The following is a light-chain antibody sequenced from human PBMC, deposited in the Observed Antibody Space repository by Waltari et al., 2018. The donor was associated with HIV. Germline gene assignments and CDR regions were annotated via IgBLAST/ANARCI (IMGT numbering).Light chain of an antibody. CDR2: DIN. CDR3: CSYADGYTWI. J-gene: IGLJ2*01. CDR1: NSDVGASHY. V-gene: IGLV2-11*01. Sequence: QSALTPPRSVSEAPGQSATLSCPGTNSDVGASHYVSWYQQHPGKAPKLIIYDINKPPSGVPDRFSGSKSGNMASLAISGLQAEDEADYYCCSYADGYTWIFGGGTKLTVL.